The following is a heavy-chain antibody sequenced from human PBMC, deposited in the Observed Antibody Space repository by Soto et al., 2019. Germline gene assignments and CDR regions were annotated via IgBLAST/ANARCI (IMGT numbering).Heavy chain of an antibody. CDR3: TKYTYTSRYAYYGMDV. J-gene: IGHJ6*02. CDR1: GFTFGDYA. Sequence: GGSLRLSCTISGFTFGDYAMSWSRQAPGKGLEWVGVIRSKAYGATTDYAASVKGRFTISRDDSKSIAYLQMNSLKSEDTGVYYCTKYTYTSRYAYYGMDVWGHGTTVTVSS. V-gene: IGHV3-49*03. CDR2: IRSKAYGATT. D-gene: IGHD6-13*01.